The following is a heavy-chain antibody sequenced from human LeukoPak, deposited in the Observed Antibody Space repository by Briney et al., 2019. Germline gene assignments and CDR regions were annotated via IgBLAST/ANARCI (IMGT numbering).Heavy chain of an antibody. CDR3: ARYSGSYLITYYYYYYMDV. J-gene: IGHJ6*03. Sequence: NLGESLKISCKGSGYSFTSYWIGWVRQMPGKGLEWMGIIYPGDSDTRYSPSFQGQVTISADKSISTAYLQWSSLKASATAMYYCARYSGSYLITYYYYYYMDVWGKGTTVTVSS. CDR1: GYSFTSYW. CDR2: IYPGDSDT. V-gene: IGHV5-51*01. D-gene: IGHD1-26*01.